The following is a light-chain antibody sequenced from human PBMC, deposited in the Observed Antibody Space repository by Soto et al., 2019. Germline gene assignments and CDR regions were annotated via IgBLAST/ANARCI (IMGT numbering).Light chain of an antibody. CDR2: EGT. CDR3: CSFARSSTFYV. Sequence: QSVLTQPASVSGSPRQSITISCTGTSSDVGSSNLVSWYQQYPGKAPKLIIYEGTRRPSGVSGRFSGSKSGNTASLTISGLQAEDEAEYYCCSFARSSTFYVFGTGTKVTVL. V-gene: IGLV2-23*01. CDR1: SSDVGSSNL. J-gene: IGLJ1*01.